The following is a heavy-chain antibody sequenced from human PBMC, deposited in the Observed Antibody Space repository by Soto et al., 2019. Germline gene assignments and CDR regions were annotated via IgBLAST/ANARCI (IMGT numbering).Heavy chain of an antibody. V-gene: IGHV6-1*01. CDR1: GDSVSSNSAA. J-gene: IGHJ6*02. D-gene: IGHD6-6*01. CDR3: ARDPRRAYSSSICVAPVYYYYGMDV. Sequence: SQTLSLTCAISGDSVSSNSAAWNWIRQSPSRGLEWLGRTYYRSKWYNDYAVSVKSRITINPDTSKNQFSLQLNSVTPEDTAVYYCARDPRRAYSSSICVAPVYYYYGMDVWGQGTTVIFSS. CDR2: TYYRSKWYN.